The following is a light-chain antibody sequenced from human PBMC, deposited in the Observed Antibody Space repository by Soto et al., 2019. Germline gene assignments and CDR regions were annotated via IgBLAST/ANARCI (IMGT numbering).Light chain of an antibody. CDR3: SAWDESLNGVI. CDR2: TNS. CDR1: RSNIGFNA. Sequence: QSVLTQPPSASGTPGQRVTISCSGGRSNIGFNAVSWYQELPGTAPKLLINTNSQRPSGVPDRFTGSKYGASASLVISGRQYEEDGNDYCSAWDESLNGVIFGGGTKLTVL. J-gene: IGLJ2*01. V-gene: IGLV1-44*01.